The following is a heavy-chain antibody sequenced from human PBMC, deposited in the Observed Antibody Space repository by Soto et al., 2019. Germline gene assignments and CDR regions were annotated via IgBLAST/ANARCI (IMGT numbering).Heavy chain of an antibody. CDR2: IRYDGSDK. Sequence: QVQLVESGGGVVQPGRSLRLSCAASGFIFSNYGMHWVRQAPGKGLEWVAVIRYDGSDKYYGDSVKGRFTISRDNSKNTLYLQMNRLGAEDTAVYYCARGGDLADYWGQGTLVTVSA. J-gene: IGHJ4*02. CDR1: GFIFSNYG. V-gene: IGHV3-33*01. D-gene: IGHD3-16*01. CDR3: ARGGDLADY.